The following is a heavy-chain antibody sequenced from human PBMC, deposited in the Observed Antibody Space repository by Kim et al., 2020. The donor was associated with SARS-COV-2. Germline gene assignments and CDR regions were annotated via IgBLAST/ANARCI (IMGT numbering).Heavy chain of an antibody. CDR3: ARARLQWLFPNDAFDI. V-gene: IGHV3-30*04. J-gene: IGHJ3*02. Sequence: SVKGRFTISRDNSKNTLYLQMNSLRAEDTAVYYCARARLQWLFPNDAFDIWGQGTMVTVSS. D-gene: IGHD3-22*01.